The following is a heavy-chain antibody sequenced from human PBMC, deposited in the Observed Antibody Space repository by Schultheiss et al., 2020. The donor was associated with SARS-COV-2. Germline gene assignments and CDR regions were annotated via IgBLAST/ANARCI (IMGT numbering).Heavy chain of an antibody. D-gene: IGHD6-19*01. CDR1: GGSFGGYY. Sequence: TLSLTCAVYGGSFGGYYWNWIRQSPGKGLEWIGEIDHSGSTNYNPSLKSPVTISVDTSKNQFSLKLSSVTAADTAVYYCARAKGRVEPYSSGWFGAYYYYGLDVWGQGSTVTVSS. CDR3: ARAKGRVEPYSSGWFGAYYYYGLDV. V-gene: IGHV4-34*01. CDR2: IDHSGST. J-gene: IGHJ6*02.